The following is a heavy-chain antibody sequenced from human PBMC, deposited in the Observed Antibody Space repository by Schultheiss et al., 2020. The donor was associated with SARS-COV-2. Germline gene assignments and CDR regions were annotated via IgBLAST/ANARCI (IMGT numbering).Heavy chain of an antibody. V-gene: IGHV4-34*01. CDR3: ARDGDSSGSPDWFDP. CDR2: INHSGST. Sequence: SETLSLTCAVYGGSFSGYYWSWIRQPPGKGLEWIGEINHSGSTNYNPSLKSRVTISVDTSKNQFSLKLSSVTAADTAVYYCARDGDSSGSPDWFDPWGQGTLVTVSS. J-gene: IGHJ5*02. D-gene: IGHD3-22*01. CDR1: GGSFSGYY.